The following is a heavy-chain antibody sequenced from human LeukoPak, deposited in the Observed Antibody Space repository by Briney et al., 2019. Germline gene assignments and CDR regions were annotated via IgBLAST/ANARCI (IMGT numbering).Heavy chain of an antibody. D-gene: IGHD3-22*01. Sequence: GESLKISCKGSGYSFTSYWIGWVRQMPGKGLEWMGIIYPGDSDTRYSPSFQGRVTISADKSISTAYLQWSSLKASDTAMYYCASRVYYDSSGPDAFDIWGQGTMVTVSS. CDR3: ASRVYYDSSGPDAFDI. CDR2: IYPGDSDT. CDR1: GYSFTSYW. J-gene: IGHJ3*02. V-gene: IGHV5-51*01.